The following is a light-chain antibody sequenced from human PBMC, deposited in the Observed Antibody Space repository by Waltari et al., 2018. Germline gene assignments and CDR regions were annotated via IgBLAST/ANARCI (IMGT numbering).Light chain of an antibody. Sequence: QSALTQPASVSGSPGQSITISCTGTSRVVGNYNLVSWYQQHPGKAPKLMIYEAAQRPSVVAYRFAGSKSGNTASLTISGLQAEDEADYYCCSYAASSTWVFGGGTKLTVL. CDR1: SRVVGNYNL. J-gene: IGLJ3*02. CDR2: EAA. CDR3: CSYAASSTWV. V-gene: IGLV2-23*01.